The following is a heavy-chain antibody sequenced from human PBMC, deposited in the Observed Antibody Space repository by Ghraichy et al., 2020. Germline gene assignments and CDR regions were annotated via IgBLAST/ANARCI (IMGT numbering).Heavy chain of an antibody. V-gene: IGHV4-59*08. D-gene: IGHD6-19*01. CDR3: ARQDSSGSAYSWFDA. Sequence: SETLSLTCTVSGGSISSYYWSWIRQPPGKGLEWLGYIYYSGSTNYNPSLKSRVTISVDTSKNQFSLKLSSVTAADTAVYYCARQDSSGSAYSWFDAWGQGTLVTVSS. CDR1: GGSISSYY. J-gene: IGHJ5*02. CDR2: IYYSGST.